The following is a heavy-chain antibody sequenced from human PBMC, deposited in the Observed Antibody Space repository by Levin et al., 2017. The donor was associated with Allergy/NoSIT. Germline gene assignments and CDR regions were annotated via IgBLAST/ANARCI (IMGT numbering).Heavy chain of an antibody. V-gene: IGHV1-2*02. Sequence: GESLKISCKASGYILTGYYMYWVRQAPGHGLEWMGWIKLNTGDIKYAEKFQGRVTMTSDTSLSTAYMELSRLTSDDTAVYYCARDLLWKPYGMDVWGQGTAVTVSS. CDR2: IKLNTGDI. CDR3: ARDLLWKPYGMDV. D-gene: IGHD2/OR15-2a*01. J-gene: IGHJ6*02. CDR1: GYILTGYY.